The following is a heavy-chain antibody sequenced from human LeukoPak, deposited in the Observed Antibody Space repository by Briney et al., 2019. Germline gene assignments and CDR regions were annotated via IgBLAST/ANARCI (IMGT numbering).Heavy chain of an antibody. D-gene: IGHD6-13*01. J-gene: IGHJ4*02. CDR3: ARAVYSSSALDY. Sequence: PSETLSLTCTVSGGSISSYYWSWIRQPPGKGLEWIGYIYYSGSANYNPSLKSRVTISVDTSKNQFSLKLTSVTAADTAMYYCARAVYSSSALDYWGQGTLVTVSS. CDR2: IYYSGSA. V-gene: IGHV4-59*01. CDR1: GGSISSYY.